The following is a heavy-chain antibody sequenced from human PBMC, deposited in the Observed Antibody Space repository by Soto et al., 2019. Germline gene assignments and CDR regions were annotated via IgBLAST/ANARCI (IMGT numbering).Heavy chain of an antibody. Sequence: EASVKVSCKASGYTFTNYGISWVRQAPGQGLEWMGWINTYNGNTNHAQKLQGRVTMTTDTSTSTAYMELRSLRSDDTAVYYCARGVGSGTYYNQYNWFDPWGQGTLVTVS. CDR3: ARGVGSGTYYNQYNWFDP. CDR1: GYTFTNYG. V-gene: IGHV1-18*01. D-gene: IGHD3-10*01. J-gene: IGHJ5*02. CDR2: INTYNGNT.